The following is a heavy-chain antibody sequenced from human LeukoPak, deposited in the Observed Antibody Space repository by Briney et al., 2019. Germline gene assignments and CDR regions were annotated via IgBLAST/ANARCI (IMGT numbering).Heavy chain of an antibody. CDR1: GFTFSSSG. D-gene: IGHD5-18*01. Sequence: GGSLRLSCAASGFTFSSSGMHWVRQAPGKGLEWVGIFIRYDGSKKYYADYVKGRFTISRDNSKNTLYLQMNSLRAEDTAVYYCAKDRWGSYGFGYYYMDVWGKGTTVTISS. V-gene: IGHV3-30*02. CDR2: IRYDGSKK. J-gene: IGHJ6*03. CDR3: AKDRWGSYGFGYYYMDV.